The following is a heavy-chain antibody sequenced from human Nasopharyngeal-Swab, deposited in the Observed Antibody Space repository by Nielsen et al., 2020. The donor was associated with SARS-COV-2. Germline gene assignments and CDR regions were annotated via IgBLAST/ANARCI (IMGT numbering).Heavy chain of an antibody. V-gene: IGHV1-8*01. Sequence: ASVKVSCKASGYTFTNYDINWVRQATGQGLEWMGWMSPNSGNTGYAQKFQGRVTMTRDTSISTAYMELSSLRSEDTAVYYCATARDYGGNSGLASLDYWGQGTLVTVSS. CDR3: ATARDYGGNSGLASLDY. J-gene: IGHJ4*02. CDR2: MSPNSGNT. D-gene: IGHD4-23*01. CDR1: GYTFTNYD.